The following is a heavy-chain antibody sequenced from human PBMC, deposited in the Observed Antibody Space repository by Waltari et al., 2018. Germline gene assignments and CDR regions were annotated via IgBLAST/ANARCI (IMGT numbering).Heavy chain of an antibody. CDR3: TSGRWLANFDD. V-gene: IGHV3-49*04. J-gene: IGHJ4*02. CDR1: GFTFSDYD. CDR2: IRSKPDGETT. Sequence: EGQLVESGGGLVQPGRSLRLSCKGSGFTFSDYDLSWVRQAPGERLELGALIRSKPDGETTEYAASVRGRFTISRDDSEKFAYLEMNSLKSEDTALYYCTSGRWLANFDDWGQGALVTVSS. D-gene: IGHD6-19*01.